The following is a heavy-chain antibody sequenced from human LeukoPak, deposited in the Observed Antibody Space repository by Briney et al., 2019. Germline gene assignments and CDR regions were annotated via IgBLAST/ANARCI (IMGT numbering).Heavy chain of an antibody. Sequence: PGGSLRLSCAASGFTFGSYAMSWVRQAPGKGLEWVSYIGSSGSTIYYADSVKGRFTISRDNAKNSLYLQMNSLRAEDTAVYYCARDRYVGATTAGDSDSWGQGTLVTVSS. D-gene: IGHD1-26*01. V-gene: IGHV3-48*03. CDR2: IGSSGSTI. CDR3: ARDRYVGATTAGDSDS. CDR1: GFTFGSYA. J-gene: IGHJ4*02.